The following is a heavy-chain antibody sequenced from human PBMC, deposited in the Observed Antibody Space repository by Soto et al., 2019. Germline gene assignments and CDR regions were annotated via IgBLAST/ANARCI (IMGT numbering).Heavy chain of an antibody. Sequence: QVHLQESGPGLVKPSETLSLFCDVSGGSMSNNYWSWIRQAPGRGLEWIGYVFYTWSTNYNPSLKSRVSISVDTSKKQFSLRLSSVTAADTAVYYCARSLTVTRFDQWGQGTRVTVS. CDR3: ARSLTVTRFDQ. CDR2: VFYTWST. D-gene: IGHD4-17*01. V-gene: IGHV4-59*01. CDR1: GGSMSNNY. J-gene: IGHJ4*02.